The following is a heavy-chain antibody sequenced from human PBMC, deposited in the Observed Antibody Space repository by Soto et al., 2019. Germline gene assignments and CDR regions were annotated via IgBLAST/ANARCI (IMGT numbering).Heavy chain of an antibody. CDR2: MNPDSGST. V-gene: IGHV1-8*01. J-gene: IGHJ5*02. CDR3: ARGRFISKGYDSGWYIAH. D-gene: IGHD6-19*01. Sequence: ASVKVSCKPSGYPFTSYNVNCVRQAPGQGLEWMGWMNPDSGSTDYALKFQGRLTMTRNTSMSTAYLELRSLTSEDTAIYYCARGRFISKGYDSGWYIAHWGQGTQVTVSS. CDR1: GYPFTSYN.